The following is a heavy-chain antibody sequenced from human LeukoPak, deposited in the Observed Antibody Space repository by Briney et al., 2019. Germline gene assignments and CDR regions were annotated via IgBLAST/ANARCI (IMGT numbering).Heavy chain of an antibody. CDR2: ISSNGGST. D-gene: IGHD4-11*01. J-gene: IGHJ4*02. CDR3: ARGHTVTSFDY. CDR1: GLTFSSYA. V-gene: IGHV3-64*01. Sequence: PGGSLRLSCAASGLTFSSYAMHWVRQAPGKGLEYVSAISSNGGSTYYANSVKGRFTISRDNSKNTLYLQMGSLRAEDMAVYYCARGHTVTSFDYWGQGTLVTVSS.